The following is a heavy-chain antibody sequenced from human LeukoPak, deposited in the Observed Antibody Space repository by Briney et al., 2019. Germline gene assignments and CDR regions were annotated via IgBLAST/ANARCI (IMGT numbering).Heavy chain of an antibody. CDR2: ISSSSSTI. CDR1: GFTFSSYS. CDR3: ARDLKYYDILTGYSPYYGMDV. Sequence: GGSLRLSCAASGFTFSSYSMNWVRQAPGKGLEWVSYISSSSSTIYYADSVKGRFTISRDNAKNSLYLQMNSLRAEDTAVYYCARDLKYYDILTGYSPYYGMDVWGQGTTVTVSS. V-gene: IGHV3-48*01. J-gene: IGHJ6*02. D-gene: IGHD3-9*01.